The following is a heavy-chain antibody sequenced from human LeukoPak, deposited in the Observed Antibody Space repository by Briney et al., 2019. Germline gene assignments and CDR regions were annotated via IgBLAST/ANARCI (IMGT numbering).Heavy chain of an antibody. V-gene: IGHV4-39*07. Sequence: SETLSLTCTVSGGSISSSFYYWGWIRQPPGKGLERIGSIYYSGNTYYNPSLNSRVTISVDTSKNRFSLNLSSVTAADTAVYYCARVGQLAFDYWGQGTLVTVSS. CDR1: GGSISSSFYY. CDR3: ARVGQLAFDY. J-gene: IGHJ4*02. CDR2: IYYSGNT. D-gene: IGHD6-13*01.